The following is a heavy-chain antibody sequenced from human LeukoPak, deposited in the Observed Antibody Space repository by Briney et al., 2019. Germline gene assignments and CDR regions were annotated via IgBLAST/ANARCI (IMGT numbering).Heavy chain of an antibody. CDR1: GYTFTGYY. V-gene: IGHV1-2*02. CDR2: INPNSGET. J-gene: IGHJ6*02. CDR3: AKEVVSMIVGVLYGMDV. D-gene: IGHD3-22*01. Sequence: ASVKVSCKPSGYTFTGYYIHWVRQAPGQGPEWMGWINPNSGETSTAHKFQGRVTMTRDTSINTAYMELSRLTSDDTAVYYCAKEVVSMIVGVLYGMDVWGQGTAVTVSS.